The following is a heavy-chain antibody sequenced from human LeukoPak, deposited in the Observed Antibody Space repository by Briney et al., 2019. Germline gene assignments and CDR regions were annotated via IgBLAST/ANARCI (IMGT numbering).Heavy chain of an antibody. CDR3: ATDTRGGYMFSDVDTARVTGY. CDR1: GYTLTELS. J-gene: IGHJ4*02. D-gene: IGHD5-18*01. CDR2: FDPEDGET. V-gene: IGHV1-24*01. Sequence: ASVKVSCKVSGYTLTELSMHWVRQAPGKGLEWVGGFDPEDGETIYAQKFQGRVTMTEDTSTDTAYMELSSLRSEDTAVYYCATDTRGGYMFSDVDTARVTGYWGQGTLVTVSS.